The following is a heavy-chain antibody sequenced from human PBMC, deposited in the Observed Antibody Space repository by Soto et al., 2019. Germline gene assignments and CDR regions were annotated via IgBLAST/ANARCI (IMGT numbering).Heavy chain of an antibody. CDR3: ARGDERDIVVVPAAIPPYNWFDP. V-gene: IGHV4-34*01. CDR2: INHSGST. CDR1: GGSFSGYY. Sequence: SETLSLTCAVYGGSFSGYYWSWIRQPPGKGLEWIGEINHSGSTNYNPSLKSRVTISVDTSKNQFSLKLSSVTAADTAVYYCARGDERDIVVVPAAIPPYNWFDPWGQGTLVTVSS. D-gene: IGHD2-2*02. J-gene: IGHJ5*02.